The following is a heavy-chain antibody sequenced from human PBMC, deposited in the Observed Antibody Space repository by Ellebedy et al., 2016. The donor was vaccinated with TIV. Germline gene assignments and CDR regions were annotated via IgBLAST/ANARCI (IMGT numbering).Heavy chain of an antibody. J-gene: IGHJ3*02. Sequence: MPSETLSLTCTVSGYSISSGYYWGWILQPPGKGLEWIGSIYYSGNTNYKSTLKSRVTISVDTSKNQFSLKLSSVTAADTAVYYCARDYGSGSHAFDIWGQGTMVTVSS. CDR3: ARDYGSGSHAFDI. D-gene: IGHD3-10*01. CDR2: IYYSGNT. V-gene: IGHV4-38-2*02. CDR1: GYSISSGYY.